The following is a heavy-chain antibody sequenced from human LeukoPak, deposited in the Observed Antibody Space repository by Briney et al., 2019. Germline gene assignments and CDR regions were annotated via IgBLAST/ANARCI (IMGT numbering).Heavy chain of an antibody. V-gene: IGHV3-21*01. Sequence: GGSLRLSCAASGFTFSSYSMNWVRQAPGKGLEWVSSISRSSSYIYYADSVKGRFTISRDNAKNSLYLQMNSLRAEDTAVYYCARDLRYCSSTCCPEYYYYYYGMDVWGQGTTVTVSS. CDR2: ISRSSSYI. D-gene: IGHD2-2*01. CDR3: ARDLRYCSSTCCPEYYYYYYGMDV. J-gene: IGHJ6*02. CDR1: GFTFSSYS.